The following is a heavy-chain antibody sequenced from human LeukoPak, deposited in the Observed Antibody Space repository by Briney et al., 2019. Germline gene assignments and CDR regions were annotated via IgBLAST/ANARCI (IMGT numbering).Heavy chain of an antibody. J-gene: IGHJ4*02. V-gene: IGHV3-7*01. CDR2: INQDGSER. Sequence: PGGSLRLSCAASGFTVSSNYMSWVRQAPGKGLEWVANINQDGSERYYVDSLNGRFTISRDNAKNSLYLQMNSLRVEDTAVYYCARDKLVGATILDFWGQGTLVTVSS. CDR1: GFTVSSNY. D-gene: IGHD1-26*01. CDR3: ARDKLVGATILDF.